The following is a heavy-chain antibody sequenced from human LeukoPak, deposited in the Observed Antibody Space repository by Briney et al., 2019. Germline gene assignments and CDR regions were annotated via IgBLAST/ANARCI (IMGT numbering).Heavy chain of an antibody. CDR2: INHSGST. CDR1: GGSFSGYY. Sequence: SETLSLTCAVYGGSFSGYYWSWIRQPPGKGLEWIGEINHSGSTNYNPSLKSRVTISVDTSKNQFSLKLSSVTAADTAVYYCARGKARQQWLPLDYWGQGTLVTVSS. V-gene: IGHV4-34*01. J-gene: IGHJ4*02. D-gene: IGHD6-19*01. CDR3: ARGKARQQWLPLDY.